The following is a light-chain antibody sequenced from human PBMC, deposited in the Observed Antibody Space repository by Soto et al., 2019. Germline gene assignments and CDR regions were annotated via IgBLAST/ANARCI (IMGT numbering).Light chain of an antibody. Sequence: DIQMTQSPSTLSASVGDRVTIACRASQSIGNWLAWYQQKPGKAPKFLIYKASRLESGVPSRFSGSGSGTDFTLTITSLQPDDFATYYCQHYNSYSITFGQGTRLEIK. J-gene: IGKJ5*01. CDR1: QSIGNW. V-gene: IGKV1-5*03. CDR3: QHYNSYSIT. CDR2: KAS.